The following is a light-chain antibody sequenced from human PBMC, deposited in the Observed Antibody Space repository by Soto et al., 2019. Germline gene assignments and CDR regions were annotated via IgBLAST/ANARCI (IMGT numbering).Light chain of an antibody. Sequence: EIVMTQSPATLSVSPGERVSLSCRASQSVSSNLGWYQQKPGQAPRLLIYGASTRATGIPARFSGVGSGTEFTLTISSLQSEDFAVYYCQQYNNWPLTFGQGTRLEI. CDR2: GAS. CDR3: QQYNNWPLT. CDR1: QSVSSN. V-gene: IGKV3-15*01. J-gene: IGKJ5*01.